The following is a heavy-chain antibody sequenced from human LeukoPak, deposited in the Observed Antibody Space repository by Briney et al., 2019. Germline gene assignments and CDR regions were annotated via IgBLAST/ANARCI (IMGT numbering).Heavy chain of an antibody. CDR2: INPNSGGT. CDR1: GYTFTDYY. D-gene: IGHD2-8*01. V-gene: IGHV1-2*02. CDR3: ASALGYCTNGVCPGAALDY. J-gene: IGHJ4*02. Sequence: ASVKVSCQASGYTFTDYYMHWVRQAPGQGLEWMGWINPNSGGTNYAQKFQGRVTMTRDTSISTAYMELSRLRSDDTAVYYCASALGYCTNGVCPGAALDYWGQGTLVTVSS.